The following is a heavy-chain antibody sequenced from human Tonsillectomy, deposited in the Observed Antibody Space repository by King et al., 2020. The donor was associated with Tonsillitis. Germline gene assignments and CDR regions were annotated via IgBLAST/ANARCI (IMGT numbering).Heavy chain of an antibody. D-gene: IGHD3-22*01. Sequence: VQLVESGGGVVQPGRSLRLSCAASGFTFSSYGMHWVRQAPGKGLEWVAVIWYDGSNKYYADSVKGRFTNSRDNSKNTLYLQMNSLRAEDTAVYYCAREYYYDSSGYYYFDYWGQGTLVTGSS. V-gene: IGHV3-33*08. J-gene: IGHJ4*02. CDR1: GFTFSSYG. CDR3: AREYYYDSSGYYYFDY. CDR2: IWYDGSNK.